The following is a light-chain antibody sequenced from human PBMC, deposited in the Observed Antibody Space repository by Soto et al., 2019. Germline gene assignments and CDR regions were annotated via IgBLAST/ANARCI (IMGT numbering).Light chain of an antibody. J-gene: IGLJ2*01. V-gene: IGLV2-11*01. CDR3: CSYAGSYVV. CDR1: SSDVGGYNY. CDR2: NVS. Sequence: QSVLTQPRSVSGSPGQSVTISCTGTSSDVGGYNYVSWYQQHPGKAPNLMIYNVSKRPSGVPDRFSGSKSGNTASLTISGLQADDEDDYYCCSYAGSYVVFGGGTKLTVL.